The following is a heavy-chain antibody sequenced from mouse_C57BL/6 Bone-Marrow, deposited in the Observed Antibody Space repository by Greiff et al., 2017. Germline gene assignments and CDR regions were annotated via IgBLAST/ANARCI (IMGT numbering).Heavy chain of an antibody. V-gene: IGHV1-15*01. CDR2: FDPETGGT. CDR1: GYTFPDYE. Sequence: QVQLQQSGAELVRPGASVTLSCKASGYTFPDYELHWVKQTPVHGLEWIGAFDPETGGTAYNPQFKGKAILTADKSSSTAYRGLRSLTSEDSAVYYCTRVSITTVVATGAMDDWGQGTSVTVSS. D-gene: IGHD1-1*01. CDR3: TRVSITTVVATGAMDD. J-gene: IGHJ4*01.